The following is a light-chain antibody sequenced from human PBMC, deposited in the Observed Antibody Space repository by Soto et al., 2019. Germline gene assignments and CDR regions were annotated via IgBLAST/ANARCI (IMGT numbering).Light chain of an antibody. CDR2: GAS. CDR1: QGINKY. CDR3: QRYNSAPWT. J-gene: IGKJ1*01. Sequence: DIQMTQSPSSLSASVGDRITITCRASQGINKYLAWYQQKPGKVPKLLIYGASTLQSGVQSRFSGSGSGTDFTLTISSLQPEDGATYYCQRYNSAPWTFGQGTKVEIK. V-gene: IGKV1-27*01.